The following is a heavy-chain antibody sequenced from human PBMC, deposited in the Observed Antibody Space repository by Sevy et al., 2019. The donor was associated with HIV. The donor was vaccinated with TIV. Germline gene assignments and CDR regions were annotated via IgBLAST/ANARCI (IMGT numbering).Heavy chain of an antibody. V-gene: IGHV3-23*01. CDR3: AKGRYSSSWYHDY. J-gene: IGHJ4*02. CDR2: ISGSGGST. CDR1: GFTFSSYA. Sequence: GGSLRLSCAASGFTFSSYAMSWVRQAPGKGLEWVSAISGSGGSTYYADSVKGRFTISRDNSKNTLYLQMNSLRAEDTALYYCAKGRYSSSWYHDYWGQGTLVTVSS. D-gene: IGHD6-13*01.